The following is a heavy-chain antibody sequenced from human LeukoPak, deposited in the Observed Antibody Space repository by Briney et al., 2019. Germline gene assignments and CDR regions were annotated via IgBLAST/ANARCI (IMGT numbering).Heavy chain of an antibody. Sequence: GGSLRLSCAASGFTFSDYYMSWIRQAPGKGLEWVSYISSSGSTIYYADSVKGRFTISRDNSKNTLYLQMNSLRAEDTAVYYCAKLYSSSWYEDYWGQGTLVTVSS. D-gene: IGHD6-13*01. V-gene: IGHV3-11*01. CDR3: AKLYSSSWYEDY. J-gene: IGHJ4*02. CDR1: GFTFSDYY. CDR2: ISSSGSTI.